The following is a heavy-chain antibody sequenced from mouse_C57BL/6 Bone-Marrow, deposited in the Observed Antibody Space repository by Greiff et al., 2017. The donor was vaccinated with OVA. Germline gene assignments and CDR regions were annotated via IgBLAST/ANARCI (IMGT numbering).Heavy chain of an antibody. CDR3: TYYDYDKRFAY. Sequence: EVKVEESGGGLVQPGGSMKLSCVASGFTFSNYWMNWVRQSPEKGLEWVAQIRLKSDNYATHYAESVKGRFTISRDDSKSSVYLQMNNLRAEDTGIYYCTYYDYDKRFAYWGQGTLVTVSA. CDR1: GFTFSNYW. J-gene: IGHJ3*01. CDR2: IRLKSDNYAT. V-gene: IGHV6-3*01. D-gene: IGHD2-4*01.